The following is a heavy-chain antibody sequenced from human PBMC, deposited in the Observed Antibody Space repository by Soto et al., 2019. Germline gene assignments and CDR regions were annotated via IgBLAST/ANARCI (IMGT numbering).Heavy chain of an antibody. Sequence: ASVKVSCKASGFTFTSSAVQWVRQARGQRLEWIGWIVVGSGNTNYAQKFQERVTITRDMSTSTAYMELSSLRSEDTAVYYCAAERGRDYSSSSKVRGEYYYYGMDVWGQGTTVTVSS. V-gene: IGHV1-58*01. CDR2: IVVGSGNT. D-gene: IGHD6-6*01. CDR3: AAERGRDYSSSSKVRGEYYYYGMDV. J-gene: IGHJ6*02. CDR1: GFTFTSSA.